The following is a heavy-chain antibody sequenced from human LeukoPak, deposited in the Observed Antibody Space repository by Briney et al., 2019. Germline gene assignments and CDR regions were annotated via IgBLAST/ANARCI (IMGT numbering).Heavy chain of an antibody. CDR3: ATGGFDDYVWGSYRLFDY. CDR1: GYTFTSYY. Sequence: ASVKVSCKASGYTFTSYYMHWVRQAPGQGLEWMGIINPSGGSTSYAQKFQGRVTMTEDTSTDTAYMELSSLRSEDTAVYYCATGGFDDYVWGSYRLFDYWGQGTLVTVSS. D-gene: IGHD3-16*02. V-gene: IGHV1-46*01. CDR2: INPSGGST. J-gene: IGHJ4*02.